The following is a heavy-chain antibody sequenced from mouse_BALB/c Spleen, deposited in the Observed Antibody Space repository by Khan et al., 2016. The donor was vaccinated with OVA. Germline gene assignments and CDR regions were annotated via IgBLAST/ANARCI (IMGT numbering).Heavy chain of an antibody. V-gene: IGHV2-6-1*01. J-gene: IGHJ4*01. CDR3: ARPPYYHYNSMDY. Sequence: QMQLEESGPGLVAPSQSLSITCTISGFSLTNYGVHWVRQPPGKGLEWLVVIWSDGSTTYNSALKSRLTISKDNSKSQVFLKVNSLQTDDTAMYFCARPPYYHYNSMDYWGQGTSVTVSS. CDR2: IWSDGST. D-gene: IGHD2-4*01. CDR1: GFSLTNYG.